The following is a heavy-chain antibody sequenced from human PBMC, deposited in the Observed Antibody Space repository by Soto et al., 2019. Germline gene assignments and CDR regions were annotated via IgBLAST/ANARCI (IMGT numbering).Heavy chain of an antibody. D-gene: IGHD4-17*01. J-gene: IGHJ6*02. CDR2: IIPILGIA. Sequence: QVQLVQSGAEVKKPGSSVKVSCKASGGTFRSYTISWVRQAPGQGLEWMGRIIPILGIANYAQKFQGRVTITADKSTSTAYMELSSLRSEDTAVYYCARSDRVTSGMDVWGQGTTVTVSS. CDR3: ARSDRVTSGMDV. CDR1: GGTFRSYT. V-gene: IGHV1-69*02.